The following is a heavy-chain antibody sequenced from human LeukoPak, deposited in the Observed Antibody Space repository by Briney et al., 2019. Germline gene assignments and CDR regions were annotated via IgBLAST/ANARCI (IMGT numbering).Heavy chain of an antibody. CDR1: RIIFSNSA. D-gene: IGHD1-14*01. V-gene: IGHV3-23*01. J-gene: IGHJ4*02. CDR3: VRDAGGY. Sequence: GGSLRLSCAASRIIFSNSAMSWVRQAPGKGLEWVSSMNSGGDRIYYSDSVKGQFTISRDNSKNTLYLQMNSLRTEDTGVYFCVRDAGGYWGQGTLVTVSS. CDR2: MNSGGDRI.